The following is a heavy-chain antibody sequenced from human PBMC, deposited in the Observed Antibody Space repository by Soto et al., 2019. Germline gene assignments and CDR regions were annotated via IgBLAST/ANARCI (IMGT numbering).Heavy chain of an antibody. V-gene: IGHV1-8*01. CDR3: ARVPHYYYGMDV. J-gene: IGHJ6*02. CDR2: MNPNSGNT. Sequence: ASVKVSCKASGYTFTSYDINWVRQATGQGLEWMGWMNPNSGNTGYAQKFQGRVTMTRNTSISTAYMELSSLRSEDTAVYYCARVPHYYYGMDVWGQGTTVTVSS. CDR1: GYTFTSYD.